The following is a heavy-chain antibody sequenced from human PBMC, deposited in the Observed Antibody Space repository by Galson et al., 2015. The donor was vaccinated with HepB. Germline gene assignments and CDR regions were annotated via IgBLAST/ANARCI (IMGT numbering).Heavy chain of an antibody. J-gene: IGHJ4*02. CDR2: INSRGST. V-gene: IGHV4-59*02. Sequence: ETLSLTCTVSGGAVSIYLWTWIRQPPGQGLEWVGYINSRGSTDYNPSLKSRVSISVDTSKKQFSLRLSSGTAADTAVYYCARERVGGDFDHWGQGTPVTVSS. D-gene: IGHD2-2*01. CDR1: GGAVSIYL. CDR3: ARERVGGDFDH.